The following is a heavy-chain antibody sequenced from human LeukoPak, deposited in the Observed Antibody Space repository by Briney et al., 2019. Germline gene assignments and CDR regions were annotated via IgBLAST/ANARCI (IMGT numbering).Heavy chain of an antibody. V-gene: IGHV3-21*01. CDR2: ISGGTNNV. CDR1: GFVFSYYT. J-gene: IGHJ4*02. D-gene: IGHD3-22*01. CDR3: AKGACYYDSSGYYCYFDY. Sequence: GGSLRLSCEASGFVFSYYTFHWVRQAPGKGLEWVSSISGGTNNVHYADSVKGRFTVSRDNAKNSLYLQMSSLRAGDTAVYYCAKGACYYDSSGYYCYFDYWGQGTLVTVSS.